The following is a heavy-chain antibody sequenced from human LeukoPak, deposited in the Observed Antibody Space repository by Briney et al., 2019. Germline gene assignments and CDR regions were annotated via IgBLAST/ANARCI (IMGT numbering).Heavy chain of an antibody. CDR2: ISYDGSNK. CDR1: GFTFRSYG. J-gene: IGHJ5*02. CDR3: AKDRSSSWYSGWFDP. V-gene: IGHV3-30*18. Sequence: PGGSLRLSCAASGFTFRSYGMHWVRQAPGKGLEWVAVISYDGSNKYYADSVKGRFTISRDNSKNTLYLQMNSLRAEDTAVYYCAKDRSSSWYSGWFDPWGQGTLVTVSS. D-gene: IGHD6-13*01.